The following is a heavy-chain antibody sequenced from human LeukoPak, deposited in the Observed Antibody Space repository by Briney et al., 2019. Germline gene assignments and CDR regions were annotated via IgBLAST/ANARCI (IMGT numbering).Heavy chain of an antibody. D-gene: IGHD2-2*02. CDR1: GGSISSSSYY. V-gene: IGHV4-39*02. CDR2: IYYSGST. J-gene: IGHJ4*02. CDR3: AREIGTRIPFDY. Sequence: SETLSLTCTVSGGSISSSSYYWGWIRQPPGKGLEWIGSIYYSGSTYYNPSLKSRVTITVDTSKNQSSLQLNAVTPDDTAVYYCAREIGTRIPFDYWGQGILVTVSS.